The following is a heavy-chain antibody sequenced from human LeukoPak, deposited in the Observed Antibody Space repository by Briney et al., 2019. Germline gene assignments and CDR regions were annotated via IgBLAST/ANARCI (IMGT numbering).Heavy chain of an antibody. CDR3: ATVLYYYDSSGYYY. CDR1: GFTFSSYG. CDR2: ISGSGGST. V-gene: IGHV3-23*01. D-gene: IGHD3-22*01. Sequence: GGSLRLSCAASGFTFSSYGMSWVRQAPGKGLEWVSAISGSGGSTYYADSVKGRFTISRDNSKNTLYLQMNSLRAEDTAVCYCATVLYYYDSSGYYYWGQGTLVTVSS. J-gene: IGHJ4*02.